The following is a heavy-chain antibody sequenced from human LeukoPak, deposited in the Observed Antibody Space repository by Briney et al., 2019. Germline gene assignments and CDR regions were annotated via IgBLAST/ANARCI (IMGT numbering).Heavy chain of an antibody. J-gene: IGHJ6*03. CDR3: ARCERVSSGRSYPYYYMDV. V-gene: IGHV4-4*02. CDR1: GGSISSSNW. Sequence: PSETLSLTCAVSGGSISSSNWWSWVRQPPGKGLEWIGEIYHSGSTNYNPSLKSRVTISVGKSKNQFSLKLSSVTAADTAVYYCARCERVSSGRSYPYYYMDVWGKGTTVTVSS. D-gene: IGHD6-19*01. CDR2: IYHSGST.